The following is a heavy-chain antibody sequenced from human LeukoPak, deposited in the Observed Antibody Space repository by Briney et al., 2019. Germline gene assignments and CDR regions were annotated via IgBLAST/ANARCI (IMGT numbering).Heavy chain of an antibody. CDR3: ARGRYQLLYGYFQH. CDR2: IYTSGST. J-gene: IGHJ1*01. V-gene: IGHV4-61*02. D-gene: IGHD2-2*02. CDR1: GGSISSGSYY. Sequence: SETLSLTCTVSGGSISSGSYYWSWIRQPAGKGLEWIGRIYTSGSTNYNPSLKSRVTISVDTSKNQFSLKLSSVTAADTAVYYCARGRYQLLYGYFQHWGQGTLVTASS.